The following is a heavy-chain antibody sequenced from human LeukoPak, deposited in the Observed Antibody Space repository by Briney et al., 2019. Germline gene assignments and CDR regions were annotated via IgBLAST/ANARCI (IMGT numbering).Heavy chain of an antibody. D-gene: IGHD3-10*01. CDR2: ISSSSSTI. CDR1: GFTFSSYS. J-gene: IGHJ4*02. CDR3: ARGRLPDYYGSGRGDHFDY. V-gene: IGHV3-48*04. Sequence: PGGSLRLSCAASGFTFSSYSMNWVRQAPGKGLEWVSYISSSSSTIYYADSVKGRFTVSRDNAKNSLYLQMNSLRAEDTAVYYCARGRLPDYYGSGRGDHFDYWGQGTLVTVSS.